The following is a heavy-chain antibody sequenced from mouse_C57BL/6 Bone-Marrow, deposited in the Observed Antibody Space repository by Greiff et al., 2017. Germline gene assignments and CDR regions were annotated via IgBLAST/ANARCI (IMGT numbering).Heavy chain of an antibody. Sequence: QVQLQQPGAELVKPGASVKLSCKASGYTFTSYWMHWVKQRPGQGLEWIGMIHPNSGSTNYNEKFKSKATLTVDKSSSTAYMQLSSLTSEDSAVYYGARQTVVAKPAWFAYWGQGTLVTVSA. CDR2: IHPNSGST. CDR3: ARQTVVAKPAWFAY. J-gene: IGHJ3*01. D-gene: IGHD1-1*01. CDR1: GYTFTSYW. V-gene: IGHV1-64*01.